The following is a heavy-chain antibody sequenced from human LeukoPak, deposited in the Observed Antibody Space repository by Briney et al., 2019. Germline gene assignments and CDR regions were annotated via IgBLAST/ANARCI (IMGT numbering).Heavy chain of an antibody. J-gene: IGHJ6*03. Sequence: GGSLRLSCAASGFTFSDHWMAWVRQAPGKGLEWVANIKQDGSEKYYVDSVKGRFTISRDNAKNSLYLQMNSLGAEDTAVYYCARDWNYMDVWGKGTTVTVSS. CDR3: ARDWNYMDV. V-gene: IGHV3-7*01. CDR2: IKQDGSEK. CDR1: GFTFSDHW. D-gene: IGHD3-3*01.